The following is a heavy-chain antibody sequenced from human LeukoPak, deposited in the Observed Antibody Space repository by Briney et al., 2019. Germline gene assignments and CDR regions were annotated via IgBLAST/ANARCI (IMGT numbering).Heavy chain of an antibody. CDR3: ATLSAATGFGAFDI. Sequence: GGSLRLSCAASGFTFSSNYMSWVRQAPGKGLEWVSVIYSGASTYYADSVKGRFTISRDNSKNTLFLQMTSLRAEDTAMYYCATLSAATGFGAFDIWGQGTMVTVSS. V-gene: IGHV3-66*01. D-gene: IGHD3-10*01. CDR1: GFTFSSNY. J-gene: IGHJ3*02. CDR2: IYSGAST.